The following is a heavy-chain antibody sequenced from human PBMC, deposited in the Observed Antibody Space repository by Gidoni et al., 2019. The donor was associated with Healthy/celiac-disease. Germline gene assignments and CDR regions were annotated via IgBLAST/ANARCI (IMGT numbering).Heavy chain of an antibody. V-gene: IGHV3-30*18. CDR3: ANSPLYCSSTSCYPWY. D-gene: IGHD2-2*01. CDR2: ISYDGSNK. J-gene: IGHJ4*02. Sequence: QVQLVESGGGVVQPGRSLRLSCAASGFTFSSYGMHWVRQAPGKGLEWVAVISYDGSNKYYADSVKGRFTISRDNSKNTLYLQMNSLRAEDTAVYYCANSPLYCSSTSCYPWYWGQGTLVTVSS. CDR1: GFTFSSYG.